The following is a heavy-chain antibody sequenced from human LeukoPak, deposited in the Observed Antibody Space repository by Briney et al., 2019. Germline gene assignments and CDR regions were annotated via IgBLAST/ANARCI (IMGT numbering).Heavy chain of an antibody. Sequence: ASVKVSCKASGYTFTGYYMHWVRQAPGQGLEWMGWINPNSGGTNSAQKFQGRVTMTRDTSINTAYMELSRLRSDATAGYYCARAQDFWIGYGMDVWGQGTTVTVSS. V-gene: IGHV1-2*02. CDR2: INPNSGGT. D-gene: IGHD3-3*01. J-gene: IGHJ6*01. CDR3: ARAQDFWIGYGMDV. CDR1: GYTFTGYY.